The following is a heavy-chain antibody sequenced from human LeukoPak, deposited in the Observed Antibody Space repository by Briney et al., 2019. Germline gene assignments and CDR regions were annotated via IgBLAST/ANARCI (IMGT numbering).Heavy chain of an antibody. D-gene: IGHD3-10*01. Sequence: SVKVSCKASGGTFSSYAISWVRQAPGQGLEWMGGIIPIFGTANYAQKFQGRVTITADESTSTAYMELSSLRSEDTAAYYCAPYGSGEKNWFDPWGQGTLVTVSS. CDR3: APYGSGEKNWFDP. V-gene: IGHV1-69*13. CDR1: GGTFSSYA. J-gene: IGHJ5*02. CDR2: IIPIFGTA.